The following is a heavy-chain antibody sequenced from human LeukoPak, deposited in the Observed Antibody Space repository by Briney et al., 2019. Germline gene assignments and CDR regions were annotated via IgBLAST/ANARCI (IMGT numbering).Heavy chain of an antibody. CDR2: FSGSGDST. D-gene: IGHD3-3*01. Sequence: GGSLRLSCAASGFTFSSYAMSWVRQAPGKGLEWAPAFSGSGDSTYYADSVKGRFTVSRDNFKNKLYLQMNSLRAEDTAVYYCAKDSFTIFGVVNYFDYWGQGTLVTVSS. CDR3: AKDSFTIFGVVNYFDY. J-gene: IGHJ4*02. CDR1: GFTFSSYA. V-gene: IGHV3-23*01.